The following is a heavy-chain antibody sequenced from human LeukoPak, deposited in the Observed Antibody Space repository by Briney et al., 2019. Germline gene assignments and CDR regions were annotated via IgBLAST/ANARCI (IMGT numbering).Heavy chain of an antibody. D-gene: IGHD6-19*01. Sequence: QSGGSLRLSCAASGFTFSSYGMHWVRQAPGKGLEWVAVISYDGSNKYYADSVKGRFTVSRDNPKNTLYLQMNSLRAEDTAVYYCAKVGGWDSGYFDYWGQGTLVTVSS. CDR1: GFTFSSYG. CDR2: ISYDGSNK. V-gene: IGHV3-30*18. J-gene: IGHJ4*02. CDR3: AKVGGWDSGYFDY.